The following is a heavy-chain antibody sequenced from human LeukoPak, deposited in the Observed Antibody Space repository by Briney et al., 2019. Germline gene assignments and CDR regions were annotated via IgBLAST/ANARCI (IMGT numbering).Heavy chain of an antibody. J-gene: IGHJ6*03. CDR2: INHSGST. D-gene: IGHD2-2*02. CDR3: ARGPKYPYYYYYYMDV. V-gene: IGHV4-34*01. CDR1: GGSFSGYY. Sequence: SETLSLTCAVYGGSFSGYYWSWIRQPPGKGLEWIGEINHSGSTNYNPSLKSRVTISVDTSKNQFSLKLSSVTAADAAVYYCARGPKYPYYYYYYMDVWGKGTTVTISS.